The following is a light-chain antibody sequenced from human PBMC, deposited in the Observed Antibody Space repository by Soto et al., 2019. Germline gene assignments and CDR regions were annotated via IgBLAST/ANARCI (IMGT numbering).Light chain of an antibody. CDR2: GGS. CDR3: QESYSTPLT. V-gene: IGKV1-39*01. J-gene: IGKJ4*01. CDR1: QGIKND. Sequence: DIQRTQSPSTLSSSVGDRVTITCRASQGIKNDLAWYQQKPGKAPKRLIYGGSNLESGVPSRFSGCGSGTDFTLTINNLKPEEFESYFCQESYSTPLTFGGGTKVDIK.